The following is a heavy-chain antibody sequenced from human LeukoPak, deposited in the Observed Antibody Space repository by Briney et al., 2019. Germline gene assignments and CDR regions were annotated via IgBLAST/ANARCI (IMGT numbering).Heavy chain of an antibody. V-gene: IGHV3-7*01. D-gene: IGHD3-22*01. CDR3: ATSSGWRFDY. Sequence: PGGSLRLSCAASGFTFTIYWMSWVRQAPGKGLEWVANIREDGNEKYYVDSVKGRFTISRDNAKNSLWLQMNSLRAEDTAVYYCATSSGWRFDYWGQGTLVAVSS. CDR1: GFTFTIYW. J-gene: IGHJ4*02. CDR2: IREDGNEK.